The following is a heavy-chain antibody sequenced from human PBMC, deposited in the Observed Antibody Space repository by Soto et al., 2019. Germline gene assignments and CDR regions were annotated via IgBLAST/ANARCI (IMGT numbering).Heavy chain of an antibody. D-gene: IGHD3-3*01. CDR2: ISAYNGNT. J-gene: IGHJ5*02. V-gene: IGHV1-18*01. CDR3: ARDLVTYYDFWSGYYTPNWFDP. CDR1: GYTFTSYG. Sequence: QVQLVQSGAEVKKPGASVKVSCKASGYTFTSYGISWVRQTPGQGLEWMGWISAYNGNTNYAQKVQGRVTMTTDTSTSTAYMELRSLRSDDTAVYYCARDLVTYYDFWSGYYTPNWFDPWGQGTLVTVSS.